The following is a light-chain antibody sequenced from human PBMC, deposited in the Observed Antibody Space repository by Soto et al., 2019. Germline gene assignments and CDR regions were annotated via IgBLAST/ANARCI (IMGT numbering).Light chain of an antibody. CDR2: GAS. V-gene: IGKV3-20*01. CDR3: QHYGSSSYT. J-gene: IGKJ2*01. Sequence: EIVMTQSPATLSVSPGERATLSCRASQSISTELAWYQQKPGQPPRLLIYGASLRASGIPDRFSGSGSGTDFTLTIARLEPEDFAVYYCQHYGSSSYTFGQGTKLEIK. CDR1: QSISTE.